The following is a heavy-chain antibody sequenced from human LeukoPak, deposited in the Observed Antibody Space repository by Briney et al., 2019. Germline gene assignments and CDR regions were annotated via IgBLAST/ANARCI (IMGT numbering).Heavy chain of an antibody. CDR1: GFTFSSYA. D-gene: IGHD6-19*01. CDR3: ARDLAQWLPRAALDY. Sequence: GGSLRLSCAASGFTFSSYAMSWVRQAPGKGLEWVSSISSSSSYIYYADSVKGRFTISRDNAKNSLYLQMNSLRAEDTAVYYCARDLAQWLPRAALDYWGQGTLVTVSS. CDR2: ISSSSSYI. V-gene: IGHV3-21*01. J-gene: IGHJ4*02.